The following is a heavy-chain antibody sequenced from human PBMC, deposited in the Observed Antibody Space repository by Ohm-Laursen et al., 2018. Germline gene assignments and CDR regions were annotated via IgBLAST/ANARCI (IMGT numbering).Heavy chain of an antibody. CDR3: ARQYYYDSSGYWRFSY. Sequence: SLRLSCTASGFTFSSYSMNWVRQAPGKGLEWVSSISSSSSYIYYADSVKGRFTISRDNAKNSLYLQMNSLRAEDTAVYYCARQYYYDSSGYWRFSYWGQGTLVTVSS. CDR2: ISSSSSYI. V-gene: IGHV3-21*01. D-gene: IGHD3-22*01. CDR1: GFTFSSYS. J-gene: IGHJ4*02.